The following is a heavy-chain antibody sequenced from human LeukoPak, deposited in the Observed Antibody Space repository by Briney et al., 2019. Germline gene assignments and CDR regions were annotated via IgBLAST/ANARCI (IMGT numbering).Heavy chain of an antibody. CDR2: ISGSGGST. Sequence: GGSLRLSCAASGFTFSSYAMSWVRQAPGKGLEWVSAISGSGGSTYYADSVKGRFTISRDNSKNTLYLQMNSLRAEDTAVYYCAKVRPDDSSGYEDDAFDIWGQGTMVTVSS. CDR3: AKVRPDDSSGYEDDAFDI. D-gene: IGHD3-22*01. CDR1: GFTFSSYA. J-gene: IGHJ3*02. V-gene: IGHV3-23*01.